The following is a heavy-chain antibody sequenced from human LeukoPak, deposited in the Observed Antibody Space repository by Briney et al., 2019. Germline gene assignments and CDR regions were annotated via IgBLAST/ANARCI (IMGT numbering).Heavy chain of an antibody. CDR2: VNHSGST. CDR3: ASLTPVGNSYGYHYYYGMDV. Sequence: SSETLSLTCAVYGGSFSGYYWSWIRQPPGKGLEWIGEVNHSGSTNYNPSLKSRVTISVDTSKNQFSLKLSSVTAADTDVYYCASLTPVGNSYGYHYYYGMDVWGQGTTVTVCS. D-gene: IGHD5-18*01. V-gene: IGHV4-34*01. CDR1: GGSFSGYY. J-gene: IGHJ6*02.